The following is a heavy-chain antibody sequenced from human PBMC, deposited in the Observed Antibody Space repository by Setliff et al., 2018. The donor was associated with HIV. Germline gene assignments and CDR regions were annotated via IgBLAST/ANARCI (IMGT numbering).Heavy chain of an antibody. CDR2: IYYSGTT. CDR3: VRDDYGYNGKGFDY. CDR1: GDSVSSASYY. Sequence: LSLTCTVSGDSVSSASYYWSWIRQPPGKGLEWIGYIYYSGTTKYNPSLKSRVTISIDTSNNQISLRLSSVTAADTAMYYCVRDDYGYNGKGFDYWGPGTLVTVSS. V-gene: IGHV4-61*01. D-gene: IGHD4-17*01. J-gene: IGHJ4*02.